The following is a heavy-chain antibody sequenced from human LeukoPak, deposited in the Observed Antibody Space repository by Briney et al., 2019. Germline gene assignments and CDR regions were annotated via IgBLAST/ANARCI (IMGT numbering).Heavy chain of an antibody. CDR2: ISSVSSTI. V-gene: IGHV3-48*01. D-gene: IGHD3-10*01. J-gene: IGHJ4*02. CDR1: GFTFDNHE. Sequence: GGSLRLSCRASGFTFDNHEMNWVRQAPGKGLEWISYISSVSSTIYYADSVKGRFTISRDNSKNTLYLQMNSLRAEDTAVCYCAKGLRYYGAWGQGTLVTVSS. CDR3: AKGLRYYGA.